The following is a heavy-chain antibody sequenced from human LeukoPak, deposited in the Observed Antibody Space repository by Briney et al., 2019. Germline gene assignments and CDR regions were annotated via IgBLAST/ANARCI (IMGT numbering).Heavy chain of an antibody. D-gene: IGHD6-25*01. CDR3: ARDPVSGGYYYYYMDV. Sequence: PGRSLRHSCAASGFTFSSYAMHWVRQAPGKGLEWVAVISYDGSNKYYADSVKGRFTISRDNSKNTLYLQMNSLRAEDTAVYYCARDPVSGGYYYYYMDVWRKGTTVTVSS. CDR1: GFTFSSYA. V-gene: IGHV3-30*01. J-gene: IGHJ6*03. CDR2: ISYDGSNK.